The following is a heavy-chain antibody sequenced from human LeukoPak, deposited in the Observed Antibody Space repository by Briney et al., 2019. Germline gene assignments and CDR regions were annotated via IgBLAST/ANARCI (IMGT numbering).Heavy chain of an antibody. CDR3: ARGRTTMVRGLISNYFDY. CDR1: GFTFDDYT. J-gene: IGHJ4*02. Sequence: PGGSLRLSCAASGFTFDDYTMNWVRQAPGKGLEWVSSISSSSSYIYYADSVKGRFTISRDNAKNSLYLQMNSLRAEDTAVYYCARGRTTMVRGLISNYFDYWGQGTLVTVSS. D-gene: IGHD3-10*01. CDR2: ISSSSSYI. V-gene: IGHV3-21*01.